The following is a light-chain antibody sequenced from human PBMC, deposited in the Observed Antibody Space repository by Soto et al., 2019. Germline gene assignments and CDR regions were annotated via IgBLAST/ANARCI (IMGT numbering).Light chain of an antibody. CDR3: HQYGTSPLT. CDR2: AAS. V-gene: IGKV3-20*01. Sequence: EIVLAQSPGTLSLSPGERATLSCRASQSISTSLAWFQQKPGQAPRLLIYAASSRGTGIPDRFSGSGSGTDFTLTISRLEPEDFAVYYCHQYGTSPLTFGGGTKVDIK. CDR1: QSISTS. J-gene: IGKJ4*01.